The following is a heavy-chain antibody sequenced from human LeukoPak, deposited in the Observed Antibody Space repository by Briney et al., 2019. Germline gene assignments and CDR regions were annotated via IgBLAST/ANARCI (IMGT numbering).Heavy chain of an antibody. Sequence: ASVKVSCKASGYTFTNYDINWVRQATGQGLEWMGYMNSNSGNTGYAQKFQGRVTMTEDTSTDTAYMELSSLRSEDTAVYYCATVFGYDSSGYSNYFDYWGQGTLVTVSS. J-gene: IGHJ4*02. CDR1: GYTFTNYD. CDR3: ATVFGYDSSGYSNYFDY. CDR2: MNSNSGNT. V-gene: IGHV1-8*01. D-gene: IGHD3-22*01.